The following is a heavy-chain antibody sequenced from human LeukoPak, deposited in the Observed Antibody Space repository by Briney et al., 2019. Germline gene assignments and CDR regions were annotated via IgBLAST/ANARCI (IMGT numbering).Heavy chain of an antibody. CDR2: IYYSGST. J-gene: IGHJ4*02. CDR3: GRQPGIAVVDY. D-gene: IGHD6-19*01. V-gene: IGHV4-59*01. CDR1: GGSISSYY. Sequence: SETLSLTCTVSGGSISSYYWSWIRQPPGKGLEWIGYIYYSGSTNYNPSLKSRVTISVDTSKNQFSLKLSSVTAADTAVYYCGRQPGIAVVDYWGQGTLVTVSS.